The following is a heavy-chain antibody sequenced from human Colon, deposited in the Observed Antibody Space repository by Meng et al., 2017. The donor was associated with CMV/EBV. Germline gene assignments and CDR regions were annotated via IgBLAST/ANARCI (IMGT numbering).Heavy chain of an antibody. D-gene: IGHD3-22*01. CDR3: TSSYYCGRNGYFYY. J-gene: IGHJ4*02. CDR1: GYPFTGYS. CDR2: VDPTHDST. V-gene: IGHV1-2*06. Sequence: NASGYPFTGYSMHRVRQAAGQGLEWMGRVDPTHDSTHSAQTFQDNIPMTTDTSLRPAYMKLRRLRSDDTAMYYCTSSYYCGRNGYFYYWGQGTLVTVSS.